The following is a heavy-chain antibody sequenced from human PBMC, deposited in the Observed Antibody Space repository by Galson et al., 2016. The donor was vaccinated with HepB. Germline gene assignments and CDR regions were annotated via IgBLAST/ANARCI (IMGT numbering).Heavy chain of an antibody. V-gene: IGHV3-33*08. D-gene: IGHD4-17*01. CDR3: ARDRGLLHYYYGMDV. J-gene: IGHJ6*02. CDR2: ISYDRNHR. Sequence: SLRLSCATSGFTFNNYGINWVRQAPGKGLEWVAVISYDRNHRNYADAVKGRFTISRDSSTNTVYLQMNSLRADDTAVYFCARDRGLLHYYYGMDVWGQGTTVTVSS. CDR1: GFTFNNYG.